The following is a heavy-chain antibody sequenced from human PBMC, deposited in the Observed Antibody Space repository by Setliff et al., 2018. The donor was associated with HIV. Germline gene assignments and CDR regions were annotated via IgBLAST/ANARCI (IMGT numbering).Heavy chain of an antibody. J-gene: IGHJ4*02. Sequence: PSETLSLTCAVYGGSFSGYYWSWIRQPPGKGLEWIGEINHSGSTNYNPSHKSRVTISVDTSKNQFSLKLSSVTAADTAVFYCARLTTTYYYDSSAYYHPVWGQGTLVTSPQ. CDR3: ARLTTTYYYDSSAYYHPV. D-gene: IGHD3-22*01. CDR2: INHSGST. V-gene: IGHV4-34*01. CDR1: GGSFSGYY.